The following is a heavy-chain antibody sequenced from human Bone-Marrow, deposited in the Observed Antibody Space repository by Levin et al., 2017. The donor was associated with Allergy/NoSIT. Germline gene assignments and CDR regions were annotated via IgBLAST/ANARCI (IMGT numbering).Heavy chain of an antibody. V-gene: IGHV4-59*13. CDR3: ARGPFSGDYYFDP. D-gene: IGHD4-17*01. Sequence: SETLFLTCTVSGGSIIGDYWSWIRQPPGQGLEWLAYISHTGSTSYNPSLKSRLIISVDTSRDQFSLKLSSVTAADTAVYYCARGPFSGDYYFDPWGQGTLVTVSS. CDR2: ISHTGST. J-gene: IGHJ4*02. CDR1: GGSIIGDY.